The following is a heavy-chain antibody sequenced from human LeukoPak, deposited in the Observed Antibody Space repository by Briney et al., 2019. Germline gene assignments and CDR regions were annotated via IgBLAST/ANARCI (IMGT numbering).Heavy chain of an antibody. J-gene: IGHJ4*02. CDR1: GYIFTSYY. V-gene: IGHV1-46*01. Sequence: GASVKVSCKASGYIFTSYYIHWVRQAPGQGLEWMGIINPRGSSSSYAQKLQGRVTMTRDMSTSTVYMELSSLRSDDTAVYYCAREGATVTRLYYFDYWGQGTLVTVSS. D-gene: IGHD4-17*01. CDR3: AREGATVTRLYYFDY. CDR2: INPRGSSS.